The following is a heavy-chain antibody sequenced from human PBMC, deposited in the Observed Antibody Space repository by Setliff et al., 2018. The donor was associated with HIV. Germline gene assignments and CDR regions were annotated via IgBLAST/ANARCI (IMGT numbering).Heavy chain of an antibody. Sequence: GGSLRLSCVASGFTFSISGMHWVRQAPGKGLEWVTYIEYDESNKRYADNVKGRFTISRDNSKNTLYLQMNSLRLEDTALYYCVKGGMTKAAFNILGPGTMVTVS. CDR1: GFTFSISG. D-gene: IGHD3-16*01. V-gene: IGHV3-30*02. CDR3: VKGGMTKAAFNI. CDR2: IEYDESNK. J-gene: IGHJ3*02.